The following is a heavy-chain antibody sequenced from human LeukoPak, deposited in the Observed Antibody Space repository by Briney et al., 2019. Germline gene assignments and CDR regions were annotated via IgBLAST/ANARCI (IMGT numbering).Heavy chain of an antibody. V-gene: IGHV4-31*03. D-gene: IGHD3-10*01. CDR1: GGSISSGGYY. Sequence: SETLSLTCTVSGGSISSGGYYWSWIRQHPGKGLEWIGYIYHSGSTYYNPSLKSRVTISVDTSKNQFSLKLSSVTAADTAVYYCARGPMVRGVYYFDPWGQGTLVTVSS. CDR2: IYHSGST. J-gene: IGHJ5*02. CDR3: ARGPMVRGVYYFDP.